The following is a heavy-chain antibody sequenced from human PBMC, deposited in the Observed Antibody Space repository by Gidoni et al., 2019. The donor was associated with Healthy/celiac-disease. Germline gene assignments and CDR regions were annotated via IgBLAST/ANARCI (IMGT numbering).Heavy chain of an antibody. D-gene: IGHD2-2*01. CDR3: ARSRRYCSSTSCYPGAFDI. Sequence: EVQLVESGGGLIQPGGSLRLSCAASGFTVSSNYMSWVRQAPGKGLEWVSVIYSGGSTYYADSVKGRFTISRDNSKNTLYLQMNSLRDEDTAVYYCARSRRYCSSTSCYPGAFDIWGQGTMVTVSS. CDR2: IYSGGST. CDR1: GFTVSSNY. V-gene: IGHV3-53*01. J-gene: IGHJ3*02.